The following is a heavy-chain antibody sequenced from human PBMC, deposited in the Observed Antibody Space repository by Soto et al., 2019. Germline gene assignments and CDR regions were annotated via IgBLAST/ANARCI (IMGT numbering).Heavy chain of an antibody. V-gene: IGHV3-66*01. CDR3: ASGESGAIDY. J-gene: IGHJ4*02. Sequence: EVQLVESGGGLVQPGGSLRLSCAASGFTVSSKHMSWVRQAPGKGLEWVSLIYSGGSTYYADSVKGRFTISRDNFKNTLYLQMNGVRAEDTAVYYFASGESGAIDYWGRGALVTVSS. CDR1: GFTVSSKH. CDR2: IYSGGST. D-gene: IGHD2-21*01.